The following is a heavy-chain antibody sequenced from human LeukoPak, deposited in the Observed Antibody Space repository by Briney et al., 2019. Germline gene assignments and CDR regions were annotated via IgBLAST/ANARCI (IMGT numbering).Heavy chain of an antibody. V-gene: IGHV3-23*01. J-gene: IGHJ4*02. D-gene: IGHD3-22*01. CDR3: AKGSYYDSSGSFYFDY. Sequence: GGSLRLSCAAYGFTFSSYAMSWVRQAPGKGLEWVFCIRDSGDSTYYAASVKGRFSIYIDKSKNALYVQVNSLGTEDTAAYYCAKGSYYDSSGSFYFDYWGQGTLVTVSS. CDR1: GFTFSSYA. CDR2: IRDSGDST.